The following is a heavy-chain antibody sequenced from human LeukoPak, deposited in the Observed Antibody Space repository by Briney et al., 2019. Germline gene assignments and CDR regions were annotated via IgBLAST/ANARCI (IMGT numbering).Heavy chain of an antibody. CDR2: INSDGSST. D-gene: IGHD6-13*01. Sequence: PGGSLRVSCAASGFTFSSYWMHWVRQAPGKGVVWVSRINSDGSSTSYADSVKGRFTISRDNAKNTLYLQMNSLRAEDTAVYYCARATSSSWSPFDYWGQGTLVTVSS. CDR1: GFTFSSYW. V-gene: IGHV3-74*01. CDR3: ARATSSSWSPFDY. J-gene: IGHJ4*02.